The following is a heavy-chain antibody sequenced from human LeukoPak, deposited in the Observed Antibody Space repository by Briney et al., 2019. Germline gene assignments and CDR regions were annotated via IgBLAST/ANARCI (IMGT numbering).Heavy chain of an antibody. CDR1: GFTFSSYS. J-gene: IGHJ4*02. CDR2: ISSSSSYI. D-gene: IGHD1-26*01. Sequence: PGGSLRLSCAASGFTFSSYSMNWVCQAPGKGLEWVSSISSSSSYIYYADSVKGRFTISRDNAKNSLYLQMNSLRAEDTAVYYCARAGIVGATTPPDYWGQGTLVTVSS. V-gene: IGHV3-21*01. CDR3: ARAGIVGATTPPDY.